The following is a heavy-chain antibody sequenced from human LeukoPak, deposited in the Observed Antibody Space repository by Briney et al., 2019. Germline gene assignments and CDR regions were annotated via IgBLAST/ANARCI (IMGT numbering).Heavy chain of an antibody. V-gene: IGHV6-1*01. CDR3: ASTYYDILTGYYTYDAFDI. D-gene: IGHD3-9*01. J-gene: IGHJ3*02. CDR2: TYYRSKWYN. CDR1: GDSVSTNSAA. Sequence: SQTLSLTCAISGDSVSTNSAAWNWIRQSPSRSLEWLGRTYYRSKWYNDYAVSVKSRITINPDTSKNQFSLQLNSVTPEDTAVYYCASTYYDILTGYYTYDAFDIWGQGTMVTVSS.